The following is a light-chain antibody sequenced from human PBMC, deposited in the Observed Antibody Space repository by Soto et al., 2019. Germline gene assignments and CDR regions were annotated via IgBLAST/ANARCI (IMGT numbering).Light chain of an antibody. Sequence: QSVLTQPPSASGTPGQRVTISCSGSSSDIGSNTVSWYQQLPGTAPKLLIYSDNQRPSGVPDRFYGSKSGTSASLAISGLQSEDEADYYCAAWDDRLIGYVFGTGTKVTVL. J-gene: IGLJ1*01. CDR1: SSDIGSNT. V-gene: IGLV1-44*01. CDR2: SDN. CDR3: AAWDDRLIGYV.